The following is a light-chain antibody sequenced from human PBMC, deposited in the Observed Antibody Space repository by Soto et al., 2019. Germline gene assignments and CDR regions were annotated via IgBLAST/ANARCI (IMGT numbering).Light chain of an antibody. CDR3: QQYNNWPFIT. CDR1: QSVRGN. Sequence: IVMTQSPATLSVSPGERATLYCRASQSVRGNLAWYQQKPGQSPRLLIYGASSRATGIPARFSGSGSGTEFTLTISSLQSEDFAVYYCQQYNNWPFITFGQGTRLAIK. J-gene: IGKJ5*01. CDR2: GAS. V-gene: IGKV3-15*01.